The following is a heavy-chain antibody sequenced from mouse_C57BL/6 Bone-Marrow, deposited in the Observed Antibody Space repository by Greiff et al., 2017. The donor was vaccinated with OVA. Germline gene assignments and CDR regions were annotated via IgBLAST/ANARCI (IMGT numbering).Heavy chain of an antibody. V-gene: IGHV5-6*01. CDR3: ARHKGWLLNPFDY. Sequence: EVHLVESGGDLVKPGGSLKLSCAASGFTFSSYGMSWVRQTPDKRLEWVATISSGGSYTYYPDSVKGRFTISRDNAKNTLYLQMSSLKSEDTAMYYCARHKGWLLNPFDYWGQGTTLTVSS. CDR1: GFTFSSYG. J-gene: IGHJ2*01. CDR2: ISSGGSYT. D-gene: IGHD2-3*01.